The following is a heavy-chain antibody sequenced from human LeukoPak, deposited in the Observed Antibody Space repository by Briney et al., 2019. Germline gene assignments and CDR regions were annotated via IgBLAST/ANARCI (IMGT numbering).Heavy chain of an antibody. V-gene: IGHV3-7*01. Sequence: PGGSLRLSCAASGFTFSNAWMSWVRQAPGKGLEWVANIKQDGSEKYYVDSVKGRFTISRDNAKNSLYLQMNSLRAEDTAVYYCARQDGDIVVVPAADYYYYYYMDVWGKGTTVTVSS. J-gene: IGHJ6*03. CDR1: GFTFSNAW. CDR2: IKQDGSEK. D-gene: IGHD2-2*01. CDR3: ARQDGDIVVVPAADYYYYYYMDV.